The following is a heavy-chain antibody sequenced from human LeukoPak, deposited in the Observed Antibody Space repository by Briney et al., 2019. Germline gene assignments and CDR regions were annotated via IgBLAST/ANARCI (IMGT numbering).Heavy chain of an antibody. J-gene: IGHJ6*02. Sequence: GGSLRLSCAASGFTFSSYRMNWVRQAPGKGLEWVSYISSSSSTIYYADSVKGRFTISRDNAKNSLYPQMNSLRDEDTAVYYCAREAVAVVEVVHGIDVWGQGTTVTVSS. CDR3: AREAVAVVEVVHGIDV. CDR2: ISSSSSTI. D-gene: IGHD6-19*01. CDR1: GFTFSSYR. V-gene: IGHV3-48*02.